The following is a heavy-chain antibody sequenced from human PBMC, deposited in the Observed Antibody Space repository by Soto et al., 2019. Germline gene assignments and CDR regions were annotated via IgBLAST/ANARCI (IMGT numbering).Heavy chain of an antibody. CDR3: ARTNYDILTGSSYYFDY. CDR1: GYTFTSYY. Sequence: ASVKVSCKASGYTFTSYYMHWVRQAPGQGLEWMGIINPSGGSTSYAQKFQGRVTMTRDTSTSTVYMELSSLRSEDTAVYYCARTNYDILTGSSYYFDYWGQGTLVTVSS. D-gene: IGHD3-9*01. V-gene: IGHV1-46*01. J-gene: IGHJ4*02. CDR2: INPSGGST.